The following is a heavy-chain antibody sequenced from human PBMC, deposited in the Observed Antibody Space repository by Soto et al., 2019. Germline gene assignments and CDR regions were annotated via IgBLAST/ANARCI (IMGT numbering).Heavy chain of an antibody. D-gene: IGHD2-15*01. Sequence: SETLSLTCAVYGGSFSGYYWSWIRQPPGKGLEWIGEINHSGSTNYNPSLKSRVTISVDTSKNQFSLKLSSVTAADTAVYYCARESIVVVVAAPKRYGMDVWGQGTTVTVSS. CDR1: GGSFSGYY. V-gene: IGHV4-34*01. J-gene: IGHJ6*02. CDR3: ARESIVVVVAAPKRYGMDV. CDR2: INHSGST.